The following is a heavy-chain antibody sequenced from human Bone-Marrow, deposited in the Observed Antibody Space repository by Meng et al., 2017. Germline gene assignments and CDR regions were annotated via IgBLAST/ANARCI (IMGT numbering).Heavy chain of an antibody. V-gene: IGHV4-34*01. CDR1: GGSFSGYY. CDR3: SRDYPLLAWDGGGQGESWFDP. J-gene: IGHJ5*02. Sequence: SETLSLTCAVYGGSFSGYYWSWIRQPPGKGLEWIGEINHSGSTNYNPSLKSRVTISVDTSKNQFSLKLSSVTAADTAVYYCSRDYPLLAWDGGGQGESWFDPWGQGTLVTVSS. D-gene: IGHD1-26*01. CDR2: INHSGST.